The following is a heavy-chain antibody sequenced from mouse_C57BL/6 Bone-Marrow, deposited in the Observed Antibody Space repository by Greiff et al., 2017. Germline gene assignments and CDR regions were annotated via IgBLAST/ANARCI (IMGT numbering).Heavy chain of an antibody. D-gene: IGHD1-3*01. J-gene: IGHJ2*01. V-gene: IGHV1-42*01. CDR2: INPSTGGT. Sequence: LQQSGPELVKPGASVKISCKASGYSFTGYYMNWVKQSPEKSLEWIGEINPSTGGTTYNQKFKAKATLTVDKSSSTAYMQLKSLTSEDSAVYYCARRNPVAPGDYWGQGTTLTVSS. CDR3: ARRNPVAPGDY. CDR1: GYSFTGYY.